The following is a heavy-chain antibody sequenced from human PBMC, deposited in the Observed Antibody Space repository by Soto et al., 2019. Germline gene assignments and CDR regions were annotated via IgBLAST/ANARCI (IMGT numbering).Heavy chain of an antibody. CDR3: ARDPSGSGREYYYYYMDV. Sequence: GGSLRLSCAAAGFTFSSYGMHWVRQAPGKGLEWVAVIWYDGSNKYYADSVKGRFTISRDNSKNTLYLQMNSLRAEDTAVYYCARDPSGSGREYYYYYMDVWGKGTTVTVSS. CDR1: GFTFSSYG. CDR2: IWYDGSNK. V-gene: IGHV3-33*01. D-gene: IGHD3-10*01. J-gene: IGHJ6*03.